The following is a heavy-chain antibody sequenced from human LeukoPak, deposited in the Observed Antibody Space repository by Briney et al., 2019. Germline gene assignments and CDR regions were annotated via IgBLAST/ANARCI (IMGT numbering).Heavy chain of an antibody. V-gene: IGHV1-18*01. CDR3: ARLPEYCSSTSCYRA. D-gene: IGHD2-2*02. CDR2: ISAYNGNT. CDR1: GYTFTSYG. J-gene: IGHJ5*02. Sequence: ASVKVSCKASGYTFTSYGISWVRQAPGQGLEWVGWISAYNGNTNYAQKLQGRVTMTTDTSTSTAYMELSSLRSEDTAVYYCARLPEYCSSTSCYRAWGQGTLVTVSS.